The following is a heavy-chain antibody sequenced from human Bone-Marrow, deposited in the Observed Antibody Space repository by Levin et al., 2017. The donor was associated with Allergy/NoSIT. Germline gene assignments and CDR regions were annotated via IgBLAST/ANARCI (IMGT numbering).Heavy chain of an antibody. Sequence: GGSLRLSCTASGFTFYTSAMTWVRQAPGKALGWVSAIGGSGDITSYADSVKGRFTVSRDNSKNMLFLQMDSLRVEDTAFYYCAKGSSGWCQEMDSWGQGNLVTVSS. J-gene: IGHJ4*02. CDR2: IGGSGDIT. V-gene: IGHV3-23*01. D-gene: IGHD6-19*01. CDR3: AKGSSGWCQEMDS. CDR1: GFTFYTSA.